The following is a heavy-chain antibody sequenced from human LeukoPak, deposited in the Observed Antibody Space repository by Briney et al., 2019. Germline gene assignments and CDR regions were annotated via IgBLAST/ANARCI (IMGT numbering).Heavy chain of an antibody. D-gene: IGHD3-10*01. V-gene: IGHV4-59*01. J-gene: IGHJ4*02. CDR3: ARGGFGERPDYYFDY. Sequence: SETLSLTCTVSGGSISSYYWGWIRQPPGKGLEWIGYIYYSGSTNYNPSLKSRVTISVDTSKNQFSLKLSSVTAADTAVYYCARGGFGERPDYYFDYWGQGTLVTVSS. CDR2: IYYSGST. CDR1: GGSISSYY.